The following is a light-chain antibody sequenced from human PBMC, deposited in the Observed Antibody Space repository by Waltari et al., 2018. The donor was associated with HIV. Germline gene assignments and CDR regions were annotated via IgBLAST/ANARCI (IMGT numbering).Light chain of an antibody. CDR1: QGITSW. J-gene: IGKJ2*01. V-gene: IGKV1-12*01. CDR2: AAS. CDR3: QQSNSFPHT. Sequence: DIEMTQSPSSVSASVGDRVTITCRASQGITSWLAWYQQKAGEAPKLLIYAASSLQVGVTSRFSGSGSGKDVTLTISSRQPEDFATYYCQQSNSFPHTFGQGTKLEMK.